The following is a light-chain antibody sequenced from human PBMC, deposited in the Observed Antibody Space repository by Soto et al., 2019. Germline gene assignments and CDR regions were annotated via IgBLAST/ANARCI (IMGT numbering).Light chain of an antibody. CDR1: QSVSNAY. Sequence: DIVLTQSPCTLSLSLRERATLSCRASQSVSNAYLAWYQHKVGQSPRLLIYGASNRAPGIPDRFSGSGSGTDFTLTISRLEPEDFAVYYCQQYAGSPRTFGQGTQVEVK. V-gene: IGKV3-20*01. CDR2: GAS. CDR3: QQYAGSPRT. J-gene: IGKJ1*01.